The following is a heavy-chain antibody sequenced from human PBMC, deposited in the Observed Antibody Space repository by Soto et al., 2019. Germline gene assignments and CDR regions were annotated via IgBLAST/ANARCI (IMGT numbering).Heavy chain of an antibody. Sequence: GASVKVSCKASGGTFSSYAISWVRQAPGQGLEWMGGIIPIFGTANYAQKFQGRVTITADESTSTAYMELSSLRSEDTAVYYCARDEYSGGYSGYDYSTYNWFDPWGQGTLVTVSS. CDR2: IIPIFGTA. D-gene: IGHD5-12*01. CDR1: GGTFSSYA. CDR3: ARDEYSGGYSGYDYSTYNWFDP. J-gene: IGHJ5*02. V-gene: IGHV1-69*13.